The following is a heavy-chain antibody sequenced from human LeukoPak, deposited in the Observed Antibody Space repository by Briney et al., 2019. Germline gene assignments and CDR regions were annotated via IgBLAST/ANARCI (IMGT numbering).Heavy chain of an antibody. Sequence: GGSLRLSCAASGLYFDSHAMHWVRQAPGKGLEWVAFISYTGGNEYYADPVKGRFTISRDNSKNTLYLQMNSLRIEDTAVYFCAREGGDFGAFDVRGQGTMVTVSS. D-gene: IGHD3-10*01. J-gene: IGHJ3*01. CDR1: GLYFDSHA. V-gene: IGHV3-30*04. CDR3: AREGGDFGAFDV. CDR2: ISYTGGNE.